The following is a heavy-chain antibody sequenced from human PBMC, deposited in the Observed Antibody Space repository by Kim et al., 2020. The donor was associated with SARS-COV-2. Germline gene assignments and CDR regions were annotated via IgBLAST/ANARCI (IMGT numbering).Heavy chain of an antibody. Sequence: SETLSLTCTVSGGSISSSSYYWGWIRQPPGKGLEWIGSIYYSGSTYYNPSLKSRVTISVDTSKNQFSLKLSSVTAADTAVYYCARHLRGTMIVVVITPLNYFDYWGQEPWSPSPQ. V-gene: IGHV4-39*01. J-gene: IGHJ4*01. CDR1: GGSISSSSYY. CDR2: IYYSGST. CDR3: ARHLRGTMIVVVITPLNYFDY. D-gene: IGHD3-22*01.